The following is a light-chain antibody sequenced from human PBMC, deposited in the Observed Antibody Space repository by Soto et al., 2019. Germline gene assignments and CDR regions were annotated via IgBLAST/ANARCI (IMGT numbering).Light chain of an antibody. CDR3: RSYSSSSTL. J-gene: IGLJ1*01. V-gene: IGLV2-14*01. Sequence: QSVLTQPASVSGSPGQSITISCTGTGSDVGGYNYVSWYQQHPGKAPKLMIYDVRNRPSGVSNRFSGSKSGNTASLTISGLQAEDEADYYCRSYSSSSTLFGTGTKVTVL. CDR2: DVR. CDR1: GSDVGGYNY.